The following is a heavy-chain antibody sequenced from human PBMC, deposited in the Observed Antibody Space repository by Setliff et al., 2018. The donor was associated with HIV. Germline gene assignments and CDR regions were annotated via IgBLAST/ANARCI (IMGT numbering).Heavy chain of an antibody. D-gene: IGHD6-25*01. Sequence: SETLSLTCTVSGGSINSGDCYWSWSRQHPGKGLEWIGYIYYSGSTYYNPSLKSRVTISIDTSKNQFSLRLSSVTAADTAVYYCARWYTTGRGWFDPWGQGTLGTVSS. CDR3: ARWYTTGRGWFDP. J-gene: IGHJ5*02. V-gene: IGHV4-31*03. CDR1: GGSINSGDCY. CDR2: IYYSGST.